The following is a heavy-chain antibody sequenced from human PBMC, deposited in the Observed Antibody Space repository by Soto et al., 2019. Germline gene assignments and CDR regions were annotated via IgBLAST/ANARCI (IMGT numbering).Heavy chain of an antibody. CDR1: GGTFSSYA. J-gene: IGHJ5*02. CDR3: AADVAPTDPQKWVSP. CDR2: IIPIFGTA. V-gene: IGHV1-69*05. D-gene: IGHD1-1*01. Sequence: SVKVSCKASGGTFSSYAISWVRQAPGQGLEWMGGIIPIFGTANYAQKFQGRVTITRDLSTSTTYVELSSLISEDTALYFCAADVAPTDPQKWVSPWGQGTQVTV.